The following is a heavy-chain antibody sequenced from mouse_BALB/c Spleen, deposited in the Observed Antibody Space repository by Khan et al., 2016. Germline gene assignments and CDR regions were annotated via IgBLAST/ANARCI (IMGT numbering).Heavy chain of an antibody. Sequence: QVRLQHSGAELAKPGASVKMSCKASGYTFTNYWMHWIKQRPGQGLEWIGYINPTAGYTDYNQKLKDQATLTADKSSSTVYMQLSSLTSEDAAVYFCARIECGDVVDYWGQGTTLTVSS. CDR1: GYTFTNYW. J-gene: IGHJ2*01. D-gene: IGHD3-3*01. V-gene: IGHV1-7*01. CDR3: ARIECGDVVDY. CDR2: INPTAGYT.